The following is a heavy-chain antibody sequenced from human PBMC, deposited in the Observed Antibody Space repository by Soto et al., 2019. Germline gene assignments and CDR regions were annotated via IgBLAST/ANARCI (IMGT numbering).Heavy chain of an antibody. CDR3: ARAVLDWTPHYYYYYYGMDV. V-gene: IGHV4-59*01. CDR1: GGSISSYY. Sequence: SETLSLTCTVSGGSISSYYWSWIRQPPGKGLEWIGYIYYSGSTNYNPSLKSRVTISVDTSKNQFSLKLSSVTAADTAVYYCARAVLDWTPHYYYYYYGMDVWGQGTTVTVSS. D-gene: IGHD3-3*01. CDR2: IYYSGST. J-gene: IGHJ6*02.